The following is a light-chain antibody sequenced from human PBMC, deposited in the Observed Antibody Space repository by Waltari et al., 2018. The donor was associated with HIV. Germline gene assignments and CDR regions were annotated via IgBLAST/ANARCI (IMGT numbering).Light chain of an antibody. CDR2: SAS. CDR3: QQGNSFPLT. Sequence: DVQMTQSPSSVSASVGDSVTITCRASQGIGRYLAWYQQRPGTAPKLLISSASTLESGVPSRFSDSGSGTDFTLTISSLQPEDFTTYYCQQGNSFPLTFGPGTKVDIK. CDR1: QGIGRY. V-gene: IGKV1-12*01. J-gene: IGKJ3*01.